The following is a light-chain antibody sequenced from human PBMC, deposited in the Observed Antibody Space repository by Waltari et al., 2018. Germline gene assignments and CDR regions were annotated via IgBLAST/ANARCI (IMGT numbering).Light chain of an antibody. CDR2: EVS. CDR3: GSYAGHNNIGV. J-gene: IGLJ2*01. V-gene: IGLV2-8*01. CDR1: SSDIGTYTY. Sequence: QSALTQPPSASGSPGPSVTISCAGTSSDIGTYTYVSWYQQHPGKAPKLIIYEVSKRPSGVPDRFSGSKSGNTASLTVSGLQAEDEADYYCGSYAGHNNIGVFGGGTKLTVL.